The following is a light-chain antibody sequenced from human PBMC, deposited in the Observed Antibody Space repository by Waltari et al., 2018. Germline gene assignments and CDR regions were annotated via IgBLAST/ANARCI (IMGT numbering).Light chain of an antibody. V-gene: IGKV1-39*01. Sequence: DIQMTQSPSSLSASVGDRVTIICRASQTIRSYLNWYQQKPGKAPKLLIYGASILQSGVPSRFSGSGSGTDFTLTISSLQPEDFVTYFCQQSDRTPRLFTFGPGTKVDVK. CDR2: GAS. CDR1: QTIRSY. CDR3: QQSDRTPRLFT. J-gene: IGKJ3*01.